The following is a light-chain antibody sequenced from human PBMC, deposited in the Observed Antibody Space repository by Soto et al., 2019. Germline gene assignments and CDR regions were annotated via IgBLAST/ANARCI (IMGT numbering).Light chain of an antibody. V-gene: IGKV1-5*01. CDR3: QQYNTYSSLT. CDR2: DAS. CDR1: QSISSW. Sequence: DIQMTQSPSTLSASVGDRVTITCRARQSISSWLAWYQQKLGRAPRLLIYDASSLQRGVPSRFSGSGYGTEFTLTISSLQPDDFATYYCQQYNTYSSLTFGGGTKVEIK. J-gene: IGKJ4*01.